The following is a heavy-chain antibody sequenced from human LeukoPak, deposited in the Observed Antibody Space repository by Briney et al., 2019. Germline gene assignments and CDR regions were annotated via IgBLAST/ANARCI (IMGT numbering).Heavy chain of an antibody. CDR2: ISYDGSNK. J-gene: IGHJ4*02. CDR1: GFTFSSYW. Sequence: GESLKISCAASGFTFSSYWMSWVRQAPGKGLEWVAVISYDGSNKYYADSVEGRFTISRDNSKNTLYLQMNSLRAEDTAVYYCAKEHHHLEMYSSGWYGYWGQGTLVTVSS. D-gene: IGHD6-19*01. CDR3: AKEHHHLEMYSSGWYGY. V-gene: IGHV3-30*18.